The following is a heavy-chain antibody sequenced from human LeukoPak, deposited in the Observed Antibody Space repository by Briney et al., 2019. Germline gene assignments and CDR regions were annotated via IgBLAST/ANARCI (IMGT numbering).Heavy chain of an antibody. D-gene: IGHD3-3*01. J-gene: IGHJ4*02. CDR1: GFTFSSYG. CDR2: ISYDGSNK. CDR3: AKDNTHYDFWSGCAH. V-gene: IGHV3-30*18. Sequence: PPGRSLRLSCAASGFTFSSYGMHWVRQAPGKGLEWVAVISYDGSNKYYADSVKGRFTISRDNSKNTLYLQMNSLRAEDTAVYYCAKDNTHYDFWSGCAHWGQGTLVTVSS.